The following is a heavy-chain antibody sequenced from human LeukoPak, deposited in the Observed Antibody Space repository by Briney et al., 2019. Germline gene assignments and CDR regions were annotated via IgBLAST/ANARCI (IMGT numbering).Heavy chain of an antibody. V-gene: IGHV3-7*01. Sequence: GGSLRLSCAASGFTFSSYWMSLVRQAPGKGLEWVANIKEDGSERYYVDSVKGRFTISRDNGKNSLYLQMNSLRAEDTAVYYCARVGNGWYYFDYWGQGTLVTVSS. CDR1: GFTFSSYW. D-gene: IGHD6-19*01. CDR3: ARVGNGWYYFDY. CDR2: IKEDGSER. J-gene: IGHJ4*02.